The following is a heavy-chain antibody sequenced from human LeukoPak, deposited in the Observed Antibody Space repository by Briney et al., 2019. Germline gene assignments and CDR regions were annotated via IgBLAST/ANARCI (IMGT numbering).Heavy chain of an antibody. J-gene: IGHJ3*02. V-gene: IGHV1-18*01. D-gene: IGHD6-6*01. Sequence: ASVKVSCKASGYTFTSYGISWVRQTPGQGLEWMGWISAYNGNTNYAQKLQGRVTMTTDTSTSTAYMELRSLRSDDTAVYYCAGSSSSGSAFDIWGQGTMVTVSS. CDR2: ISAYNGNT. CDR3: AGSSSSGSAFDI. CDR1: GYTFTSYG.